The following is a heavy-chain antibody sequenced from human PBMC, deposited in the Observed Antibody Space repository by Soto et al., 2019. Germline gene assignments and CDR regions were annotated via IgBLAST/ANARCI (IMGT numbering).Heavy chain of an antibody. D-gene: IGHD6-19*01. V-gene: IGHV4-39*01. J-gene: IGHJ6*02. CDR1: GGSISSSSYY. CDR2: IYYSGST. Sequence: QLQLQESGPGLVKPSETLSLTCTVSGGSISSSSYYWGWIRQPPGKGLEWIGSIYYSGSTYYNPSRQGRCTISVDTSKNQFSLKLSSVTAADTAVYYCASQAVAGYYYYGMDVWGQGTTVTVSS. CDR3: ASQAVAGYYYYGMDV.